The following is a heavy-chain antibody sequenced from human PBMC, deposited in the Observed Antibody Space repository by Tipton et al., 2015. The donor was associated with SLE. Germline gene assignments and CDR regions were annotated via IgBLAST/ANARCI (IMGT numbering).Heavy chain of an antibody. CDR3: ARELGRDGYSYGSTYFDY. J-gene: IGHJ4*02. Sequence: PGLVKPSQTLSLTCAISGDSVSSNSAAWNWIRQSPSRGLEWLGRTYYRSKWYNDYAVSVKSRITINPDTSKNQFSLNLSSVTAADTAVYYCARELGRDGYSYGSTYFDYWGQGTLVTVSS. D-gene: IGHD5-18*01. V-gene: IGHV6-1*01. CDR1: GDSVSSNSAA. CDR2: TYYRSKWYN.